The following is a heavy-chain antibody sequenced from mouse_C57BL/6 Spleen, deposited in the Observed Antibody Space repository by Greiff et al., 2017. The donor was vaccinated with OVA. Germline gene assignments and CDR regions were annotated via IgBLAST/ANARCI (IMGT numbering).Heavy chain of an antibody. CDR3: ARGEVYYGSSLNYAMDY. D-gene: IGHD1-1*01. CDR1: GYTFTDYY. J-gene: IGHJ4*01. CDR2: INPNNGGT. V-gene: IGHV1-26*01. Sequence: EVQLQQSGPELVKPGASVKISCKASGYTFTDYYMNWVKQSHGKSLEWIGDINPNNGGTSYNQKFKGKATLTVDKSSSTAYMELRSLTSEDSAVYYCARGEVYYGSSLNYAMDYWGQGTSVTVSS.